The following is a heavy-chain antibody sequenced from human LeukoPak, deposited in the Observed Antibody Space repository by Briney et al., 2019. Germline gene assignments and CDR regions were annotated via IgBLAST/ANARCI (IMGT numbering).Heavy chain of an antibody. J-gene: IGHJ4*02. CDR3: ARDGRMATTDTEQFDY. V-gene: IGHV3-30*03. D-gene: IGHD5-24*01. Sequence: GGSLRLSCAASGFTFSSYGTHWVRQAPGKGLEWVAVISYDGSNKYYADSVKGRFTISRDNSKNTLYLQMNSLRAEDTAVYYCARDGRMATTDTEQFDYWGQGTLVTVSS. CDR2: ISYDGSNK. CDR1: GFTFSSYG.